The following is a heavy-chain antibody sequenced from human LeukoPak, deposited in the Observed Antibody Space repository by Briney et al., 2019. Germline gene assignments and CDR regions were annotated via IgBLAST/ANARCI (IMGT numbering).Heavy chain of an antibody. J-gene: IGHJ4*02. CDR3: ARDDYDSSTPYYFDY. CDR1: GFTFSSYE. D-gene: IGHD3-22*01. Sequence: GGSLRLSCAASGFTFSSYEMNWVRQAPGKGLEWVSYISSSGSTIYYADSVKGRFTISRDNVKNSLYLQMNSLRAEDTAVYYCARDDYDSSTPYYFDYWGQGILVTVSS. CDR2: ISSSGSTI. V-gene: IGHV3-48*03.